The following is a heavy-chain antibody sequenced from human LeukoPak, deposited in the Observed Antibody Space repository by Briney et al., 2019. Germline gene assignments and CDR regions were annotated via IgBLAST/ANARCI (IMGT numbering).Heavy chain of an antibody. Sequence: PGRSLRLSCTASGFTFSSYGMHWVRQAPGTGLEWVAVISYNGNNKHYADSLKGRFTISRDNSKNTLYLQMNSLRPEDTAVYYCAKETGYSSGSGDYWGQGTLVTVSS. D-gene: IGHD6-19*01. CDR1: GFTFSSYG. CDR2: ISYNGNNK. J-gene: IGHJ4*02. CDR3: AKETGYSSGSGDY. V-gene: IGHV3-30*18.